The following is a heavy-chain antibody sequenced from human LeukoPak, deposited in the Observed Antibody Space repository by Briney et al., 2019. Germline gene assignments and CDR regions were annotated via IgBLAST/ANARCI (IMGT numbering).Heavy chain of an antibody. V-gene: IGHV4-34*01. CDR1: GGSFSGFF. Sequence: SETLSLTCAVYGGSFSGFFWSWIRQPPGKGLGWIGEIDHSGNTNYNPSLRSRVTISVDTSKNQFSLKVNSLTAADTAVYYCARKGPLRDSIPFMDVWGEGTTVTVSS. CDR2: IDHSGNT. J-gene: IGHJ6*03. CDR3: ARKGPLRDSIPFMDV. D-gene: IGHD4-17*01.